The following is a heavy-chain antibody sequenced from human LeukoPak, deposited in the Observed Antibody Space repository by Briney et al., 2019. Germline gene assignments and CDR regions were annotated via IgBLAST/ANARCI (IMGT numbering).Heavy chain of an antibody. CDR1: GGSISSSSYY. CDR2: IYYSGST. D-gene: IGHD5-18*01. V-gene: IGHV4-39*07. CDR3: ARGVDVDTAMVALYYFDY. J-gene: IGHJ4*02. Sequence: SETLSLTCTVSGGSISSSSYYWGWIRQPPGKGLEWIGSIYYSGSTYYNPSLKSRVTISVDTSKNQFSLKLSSVTAADTAVYYCARGVDVDTAMVALYYFDYWGQGTLVTVSS.